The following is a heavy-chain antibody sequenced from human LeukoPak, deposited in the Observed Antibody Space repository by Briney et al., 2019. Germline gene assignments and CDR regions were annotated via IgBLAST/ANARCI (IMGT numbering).Heavy chain of an antibody. Sequence: GGSLRLSCAASGFTLSSYAMSWVRQAPGKGLEWVSAISGSGGSTYYADSVKGRFTISRDNSKNTLYLQMNSLRAEDTAVYYCAKPTYSGSYLGGNYFDYWGQGTQVTVSS. V-gene: IGHV3-23*01. CDR3: AKPTYSGSYLGGNYFDY. J-gene: IGHJ4*02. CDR2: ISGSGGST. CDR1: GFTLSSYA. D-gene: IGHD1-26*01.